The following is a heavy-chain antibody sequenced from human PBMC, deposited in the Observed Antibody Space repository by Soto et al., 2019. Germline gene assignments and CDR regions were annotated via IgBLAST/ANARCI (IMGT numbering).Heavy chain of an antibody. CDR2: ISGSGGST. CDR3: ARADIVATTYFDY. V-gene: IGHV3-23*01. Sequence: EVQLLESGGGLVQPGGSLRLSCAASGFTFSSYAMSWVRQAPGKGLEWVSAISGSGGSTYYADSVKGRFTISRDNSKNTLYLQMNSLRAEDTDVYYCARADIVATTYFDYWGQGTLVTVSS. J-gene: IGHJ4*02. D-gene: IGHD5-12*01. CDR1: GFTFSSYA.